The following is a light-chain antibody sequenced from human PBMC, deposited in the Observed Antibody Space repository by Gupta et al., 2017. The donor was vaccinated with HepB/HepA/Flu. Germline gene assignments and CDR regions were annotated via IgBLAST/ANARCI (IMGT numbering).Light chain of an antibody. CDR1: QSVNSY. CDR3: QQRSNWPIT. J-gene: IGKJ5*01. Sequence: EIVSTQSPATLSLSPGGRATLTCLSSQSVNSYLAWYQQKPGQPPRLLIYDASNRAAGIPARFSGSGSGTDFTLSISSLEPEDLAVYYCQQRSNWPITFGQGTRLEIK. V-gene: IGKV3-11*01. CDR2: DAS.